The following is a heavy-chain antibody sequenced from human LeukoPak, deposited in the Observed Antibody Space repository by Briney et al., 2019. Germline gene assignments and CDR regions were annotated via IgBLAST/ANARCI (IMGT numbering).Heavy chain of an antibody. CDR1: GASFSYDY. CDR3: ARQTKSIAARRNWFDP. V-gene: IGHV4-34*01. J-gene: IGHJ5*02. Sequence: SETLSLTCAVYGASFSYDYWSWIRQAPGKGLEWIGEINHSGTITYNPSLKSRVTISAEKSKNQFSLKLSSVTAADTAVYYCARQTKSIAARRNWFDPWGRGTLVTVSS. D-gene: IGHD6-6*01. CDR2: INHSGTI.